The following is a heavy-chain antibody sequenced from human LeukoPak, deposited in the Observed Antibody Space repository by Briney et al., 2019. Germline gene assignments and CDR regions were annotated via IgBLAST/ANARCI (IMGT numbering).Heavy chain of an antibody. Sequence: GGSLRLSCAASGFTFSSYWMHWVRQAPGKGLVWVSRINSDGSSTSYADSVKGRSTISRDNAKNTLYLQMNSLRAEDTAVYYCASLFVVVPAATQEDSDYWGQGTLATVSS. V-gene: IGHV3-74*01. J-gene: IGHJ4*02. CDR2: INSDGSST. CDR3: ASLFVVVPAATQEDSDY. CDR1: GFTFSSYW. D-gene: IGHD2-2*01.